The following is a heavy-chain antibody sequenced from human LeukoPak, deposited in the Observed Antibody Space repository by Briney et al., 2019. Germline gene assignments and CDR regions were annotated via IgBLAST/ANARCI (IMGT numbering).Heavy chain of an antibody. J-gene: IGHJ4*02. D-gene: IGHD3-9*01. CDR3: ARHSNYDTLTGHPH. CDR1: GYSFTNYW. Sequence: GESLKISCKGSGYSFTNYWINWVRQMPGKGLEWMGRIDPSDSYTDYSPSFQGHVTISIDKSISTAYLQWSSLKASDTAMYYCARHSNYDTLTGHPHWGQGTLVTVSS. CDR2: IDPSDSYT. V-gene: IGHV5-10-1*01.